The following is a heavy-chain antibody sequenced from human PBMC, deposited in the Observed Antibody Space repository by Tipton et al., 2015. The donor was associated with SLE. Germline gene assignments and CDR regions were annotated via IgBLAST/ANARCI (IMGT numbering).Heavy chain of an antibody. CDR2: INAGNGNT. Sequence: QLVQSGAEVRKPGASVEVSCKASGYTFSSYDINWVRQAPGQRLEWMGWINAGNGNTKYSQKFQGRVTITRDTSASTAYMELSSLRSEDTAVYYCARDAEYSSSWPSNFDYWGQGTLVTVSS. CDR3: ARDAEYSSSWPSNFDY. CDR1: GYTFSSYD. V-gene: IGHV1-3*01. J-gene: IGHJ4*02. D-gene: IGHD6-13*01.